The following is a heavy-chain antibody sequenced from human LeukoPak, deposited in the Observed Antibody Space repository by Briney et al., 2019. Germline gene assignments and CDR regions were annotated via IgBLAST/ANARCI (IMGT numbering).Heavy chain of an antibody. CDR3: ARTYGSGSYYNRGFDY. CDR2: IYYSGST. V-gene: IGHV4-59*08. D-gene: IGHD3-10*01. Sequence: SETLSLTCTVSGGSISSYYWSWIRQPPGKGLEWIGYIYYSGSTNYNPSLKSRVTISVDTSKNQFSLKLSSVTAADTAVYYCARTYGSGSYYNRGFDYWGQGTLVTVSS. CDR1: GGSISSYY. J-gene: IGHJ4*02.